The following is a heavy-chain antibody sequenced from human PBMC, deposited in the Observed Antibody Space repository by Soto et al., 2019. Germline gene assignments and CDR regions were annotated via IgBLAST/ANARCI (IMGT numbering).Heavy chain of an antibody. V-gene: IGHV5-51*01. Sequence: ETLSLTCTVSGGSISSYDWIGWVRQMPGKGLEWMGIIYPGDSDTRYSPSFQGQVTISADKSISTAYLQWSSLKASDTAMYYCARHKDDIVAIWLDYWGQGTLVTVSS. CDR2: IYPGDSDT. CDR1: GGSISSYDW. CDR3: ARHKDDIVAIWLDY. D-gene: IGHD5-12*01. J-gene: IGHJ4*02.